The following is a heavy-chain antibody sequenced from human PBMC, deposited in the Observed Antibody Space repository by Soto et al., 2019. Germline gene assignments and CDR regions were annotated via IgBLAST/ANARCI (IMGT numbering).Heavy chain of an antibody. CDR2: IYYSGST. J-gene: IGHJ5*02. Sequence: SETLSLTCTVSGGSISSSSYYWGWIRQPPGKGLEWIGSIYYSGSTYYNPSLKSRVTISVDTSKNQFSLKLSSVTAADTAVYYCARQQQLVTNWFDPWGQGTLVTVS. V-gene: IGHV4-39*01. CDR3: ARQQQLVTNWFDP. D-gene: IGHD6-13*01. CDR1: GGSISSSSYY.